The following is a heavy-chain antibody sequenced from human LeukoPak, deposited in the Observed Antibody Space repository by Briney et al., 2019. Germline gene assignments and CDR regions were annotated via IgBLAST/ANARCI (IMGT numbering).Heavy chain of an antibody. V-gene: IGHV4-38-2*02. J-gene: IGHJ5*02. CDR2: TSHSDSP. Sequence: SETPSLTCSVSGMSITSRHYWGWIRQSPGKGLEWIGSTSHSDSPYYNPSLESRVTISLDTSRNQFSLKLTSVTAADTAVYYCARDFGETSLPNWFDPWGQGTLVIVSS. D-gene: IGHD3-16*01. CDR3: ARDFGETSLPNWFDP. CDR1: GMSITSRHY.